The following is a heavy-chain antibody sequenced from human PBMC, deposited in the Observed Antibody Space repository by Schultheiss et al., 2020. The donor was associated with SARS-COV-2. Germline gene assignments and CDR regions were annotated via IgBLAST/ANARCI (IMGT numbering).Heavy chain of an antibody. J-gene: IGHJ3*02. D-gene: IGHD1-26*01. CDR3: TTDPSWVGDAFDI. CDR2: ISWNSGSI. V-gene: IGHV3-9*01. Sequence: GGSLRLSCAASGFTFDDYAMHWVRQAPGKGLEWVSGISWNSGSIGYADSVKGRFTISRDNAKNSLYLQMNSLRAEDTALYYCTTDPSWVGDAFDIWGQGTMVTVSS. CDR1: GFTFDDYA.